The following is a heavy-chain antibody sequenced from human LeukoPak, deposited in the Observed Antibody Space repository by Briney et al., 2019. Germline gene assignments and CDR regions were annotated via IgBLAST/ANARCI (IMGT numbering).Heavy chain of an antibody. CDR3: ASVRFLEWLLFRDYFDY. V-gene: IGHV3-23*01. Sequence: GGSLRLSSAASGFTFSSYAMSWVRQAPGKGLEWVSAISGSGGSTYYADSVKGRFTISRDNSKNTLYLQMNSLRAEDTAVYYCASVRFLEWLLFRDYFDYWGQGTLVTVSS. D-gene: IGHD3-3*01. CDR1: GFTFSSYA. CDR2: ISGSGGST. J-gene: IGHJ4*02.